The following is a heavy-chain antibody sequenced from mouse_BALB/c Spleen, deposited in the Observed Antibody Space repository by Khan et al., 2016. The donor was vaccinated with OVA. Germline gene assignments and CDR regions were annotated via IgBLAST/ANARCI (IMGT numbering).Heavy chain of an antibody. V-gene: IGHV3-2*02. Sequence: EVELVESGPGLLKPSQSLSLTCTVTGSSITSDYAWNWIRQFPGNQLEWMAYIGYSGSTTYNPSLRSRISITRDTSKNQFFLQLNSVTTEDTATYYWASGRLLLRFPDYFDYWGQGTTHTVSS. J-gene: IGHJ2*01. CDR1: GSSITSDYA. D-gene: IGHD1-1*01. CDR3: ASGRLLLRFPDYFDY. CDR2: IGYSGST.